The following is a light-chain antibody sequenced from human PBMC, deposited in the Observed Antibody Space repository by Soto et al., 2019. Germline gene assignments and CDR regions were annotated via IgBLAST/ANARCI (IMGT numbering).Light chain of an antibody. CDR3: QHYSSYAWT. V-gene: IGKV1-5*03. CDR1: QSISNW. J-gene: IGKJ1*01. CDR2: KAS. Sequence: DIQMTQSPSTLSASVEDRVTITCRPRQSISNWLPWYQQKPGRAPKLLIYKASSLESVVPSRFSGSGSGTDVTLIICSLQPYDFASYYCQHYSSYAWTFGQGTKVEIK.